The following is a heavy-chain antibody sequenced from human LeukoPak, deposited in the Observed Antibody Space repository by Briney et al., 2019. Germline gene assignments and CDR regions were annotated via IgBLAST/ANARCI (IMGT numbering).Heavy chain of an antibody. D-gene: IGHD3-22*01. CDR1: GYTFTGYY. J-gene: IGHJ4*02. CDR2: INPNSGGT. Sequence: GASVKVSCKASGYTFTGYYMHWVRQAPGQGLEWMGWINPNSGGTNYAQKFQGRVTMTRDTSISTAYMELSRLRSDDTAVYYCARDHPHRGYYDSSGYSNFDYWGQGTLVTVSS. CDR3: ARDHPHRGYYDSSGYSNFDY. V-gene: IGHV1-2*02.